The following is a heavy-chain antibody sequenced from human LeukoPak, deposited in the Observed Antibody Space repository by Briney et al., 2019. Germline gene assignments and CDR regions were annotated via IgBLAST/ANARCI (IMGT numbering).Heavy chain of an antibody. CDR1: GFTFDDYA. J-gene: IGHJ5*02. CDR2: ISGDGGST. Sequence: GGSLRLSCAASGFTFDDYAMHWVRQAPGKGLEWVSLISGDGGSTYYADSVKGRFTISRDNSKNSLYLQMDSLRTEDTALYYCAKELYYDILTGWGGFDPWGQGTLVTVSS. CDR3: AKELYYDILTGWGGFDP. V-gene: IGHV3-43*02. D-gene: IGHD3-9*01.